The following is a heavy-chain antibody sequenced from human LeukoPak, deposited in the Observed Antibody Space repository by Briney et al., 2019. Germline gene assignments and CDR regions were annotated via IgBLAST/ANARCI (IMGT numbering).Heavy chain of an antibody. Sequence: GASVKVSCKAAGGAFNTYSYNWVRQAPGQGLEWMGGILPLLTAQYAPRFQGKVSITADESTDTVYMELRSLRSEDTAIYYCATGMRQELVENKYYYYYLDVWGTGTTVIISS. CDR2: ILPLLTA. CDR3: ATGMRQELVENKYYYYYLDV. V-gene: IGHV1-69*13. CDR1: GGAFNTYS. J-gene: IGHJ6*03. D-gene: IGHD2-8*02.